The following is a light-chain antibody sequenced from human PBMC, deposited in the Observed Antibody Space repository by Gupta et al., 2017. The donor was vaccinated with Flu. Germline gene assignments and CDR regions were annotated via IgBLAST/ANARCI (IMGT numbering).Light chain of an antibody. Sequence: SVSPGERVTLSCRASQSVGSCLVWYQQKPGQAPRLLIYGASNRATGVPVRFSGSGSGTDFTLTISSLQSEDFAVYYCQNSGYWPPFAFGGGTRVEIK. J-gene: IGKJ4*01. CDR3: QNSGYWPPFA. CDR1: QSVGSC. V-gene: IGKV3-11*01. CDR2: GAS.